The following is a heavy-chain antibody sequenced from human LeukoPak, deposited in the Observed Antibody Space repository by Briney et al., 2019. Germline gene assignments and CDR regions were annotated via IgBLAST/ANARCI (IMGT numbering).Heavy chain of an antibody. CDR3: AKADSYGVRGASDY. V-gene: IGHV3-30*18. CDR2: ISYDGSNK. Sequence: PGGSLRLSCAASGFTFSSYGMHWVRQAPGKGLEWVAVISYDGSNKYYADSVKGRFTISRDNSKNTLYLQMNSLRAEDTAVYYCAKADSYGVRGASDYWGQGTLVTVSS. J-gene: IGHJ4*02. CDR1: GFTFSSYG. D-gene: IGHD3-10*01.